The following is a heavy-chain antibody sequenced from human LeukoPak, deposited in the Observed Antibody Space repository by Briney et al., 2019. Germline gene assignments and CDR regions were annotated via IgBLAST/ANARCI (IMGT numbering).Heavy chain of an antibody. CDR1: GFTFSSYG. J-gene: IGHJ4*02. Sequence: AGGSLRLSCAASGFTFSSYGMHWVRQAPGKGLEWVAVISYDGSNKYYADSVKGRFTISRDNSKNTLYLQMNSLRAEDTAVYYCAIPRGDIVVVPAAIDYWGQGTLVTVSS. V-gene: IGHV3-30*03. CDR2: ISYDGSNK. D-gene: IGHD2-2*01. CDR3: AIPRGDIVVVPAAIDY.